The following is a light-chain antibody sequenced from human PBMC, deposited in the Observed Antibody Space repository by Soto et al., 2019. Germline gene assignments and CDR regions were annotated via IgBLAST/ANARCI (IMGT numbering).Light chain of an antibody. CDR1: SGHSSYA. Sequence: QLVLTQSPSASASLGASVKLTCTLSSGHSSYAIAWHQQQPEKGPRYLMKLSSDGSHKGDGIPDRFSGSSSGAERYLTISSLQSEDEADYYCQTWDTGARVVFGGGTKLTVL. V-gene: IGLV4-69*01. CDR2: LSSDGSH. CDR3: QTWDTGARVV. J-gene: IGLJ2*01.